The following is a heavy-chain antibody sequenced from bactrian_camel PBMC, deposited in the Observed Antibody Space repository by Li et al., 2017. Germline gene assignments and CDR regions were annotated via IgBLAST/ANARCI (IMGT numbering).Heavy chain of an antibody. D-gene: IGHD3*01. Sequence: HVQLVESGGGSVQAGGSLRLSCAASGYGASRYCMGWFRQAPGKEREGVAGIDNDGGTSYAGSVEGRFTISKDNVKNRLYLQMNSLKPEDTAMYYCAADDMGPSCLSVLPGLKRDYFGYWGQGTQVTVS. J-gene: IGHJ6*01. CDR3: AADDMGPSCLSVLPGLKRDYFGY. V-gene: IGHV3S26*01. CDR1: GYGASRYC. CDR2: IDNDGGT.